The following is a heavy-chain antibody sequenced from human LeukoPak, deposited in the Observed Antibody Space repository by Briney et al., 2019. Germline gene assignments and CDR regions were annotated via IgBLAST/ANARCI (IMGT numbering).Heavy chain of an antibody. CDR1: GFTFSNAW. V-gene: IGHV3-15*01. CDR2: IKSKTDGGAT. J-gene: IGHJ4*02. D-gene: IGHD2-15*01. Sequence: GGSLRLSCAASGFTFSNAWMSWVRQAPGKGLEWVGRIKSKTDGGATDYAAPVKGRFTISRDDSKNTLYLQMNSLKTEDTAVYYCTTSPPYCSGGSCFDYWGQGTLVTVSS. CDR3: TTSPPYCSGGSCFDY.